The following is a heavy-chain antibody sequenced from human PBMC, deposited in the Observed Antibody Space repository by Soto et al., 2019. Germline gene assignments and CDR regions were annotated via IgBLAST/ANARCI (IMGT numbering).Heavy chain of an antibody. CDR2: IIPMFGTP. J-gene: IGHJ5*02. CDR1: GVTFNRQD. CDR3: ARVWGYGGNTGSWFDP. V-gene: IGHV1-69*13. Sequence: SVKVSCKASGVTFNRQDMRWVRQAPGQGLEWMGGIIPMFGTPHYAEKFQDRVTITADESTGTAYLELSSLTPEDTAVYYCARVWGYGGNTGSWFDPWGQGTLVTVSS. D-gene: IGHD4-17*01.